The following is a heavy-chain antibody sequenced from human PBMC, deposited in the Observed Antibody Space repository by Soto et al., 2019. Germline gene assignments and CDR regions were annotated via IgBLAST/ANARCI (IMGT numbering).Heavy chain of an antibody. Sequence: GGSLRLSCAASGFTVSSNYMSWVRQAPGKGLEWVSVIYSGGSTYYADSVKGRFTISRDNTKNTLYLQMNSRRAEDTAGYYGASGPQQPRLDYWGQGTLVTVSS. D-gene: IGHD6-13*01. CDR3: ASGPQQPRLDY. CDR1: GFTVSSNY. V-gene: IGHV3-53*01. J-gene: IGHJ4*02. CDR2: IYSGGST.